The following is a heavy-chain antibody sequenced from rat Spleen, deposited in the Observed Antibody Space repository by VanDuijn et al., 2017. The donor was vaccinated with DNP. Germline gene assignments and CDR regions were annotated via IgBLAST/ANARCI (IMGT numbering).Heavy chain of an antibody. CDR2: INSEGST. CDR3: ARWGDYFDY. J-gene: IGHJ2*01. V-gene: IGHV3-3*01. CDR1: GYSITSSYR. Sequence: EVQLQESGPGLVKPSQSLSLTCSVTGYSITSSYRWNWIRKFPGNKLEWMGYINSEGSTYYNPSLKRRISISRDTSKNQFFLQLNSVTTEDTATYYCARWGDYFDYWGQGVMVTVSS.